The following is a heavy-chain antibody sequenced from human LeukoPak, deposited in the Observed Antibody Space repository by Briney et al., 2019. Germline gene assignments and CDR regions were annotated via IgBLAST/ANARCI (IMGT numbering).Heavy chain of an antibody. CDR1: GFSVSSNY. CDR2: IYSGGST. D-gene: IGHD3-16*01. V-gene: IGHV3-66*01. J-gene: IGHJ4*02. Sequence: PGGSLRLSCAASGFSVSSNYMSWVRQAPGKGLEWVSVIYSGGSTFYADSVKGRFTISRDDSKNTVYLQMNSLRDEDTAVYYCARDLGWHQGELMDWGQGTLVTVSS. CDR3: ARDLGWHQGELMD.